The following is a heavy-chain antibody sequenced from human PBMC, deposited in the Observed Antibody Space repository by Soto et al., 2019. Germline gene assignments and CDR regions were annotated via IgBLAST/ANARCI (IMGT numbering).Heavy chain of an antibody. D-gene: IGHD3-3*01. V-gene: IGHV1-2*04. Sequence: GASVKVSCKASGYSFSDYSIHWVRQAPGQGLEWMGWINPTTGGTNYAQKFQGWVTMTRDTSIRTAYMELSRLRSDDTAVYYCAREISRVTDWSAYYIGHHYYTMDVWGQGTTVTVSS. J-gene: IGHJ6*02. CDR3: AREISRVTDWSAYYIGHHYYTMDV. CDR2: INPTTGGT. CDR1: GYSFSDYS.